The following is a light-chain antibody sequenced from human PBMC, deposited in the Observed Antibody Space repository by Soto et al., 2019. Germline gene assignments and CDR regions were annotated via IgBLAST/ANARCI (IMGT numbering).Light chain of an antibody. Sequence: QSVLTQPPSVSGAPGQRVTISCTGSSSNIGAGYDVHWYQQLPGTAPKLLIYGNSNRPSGVPDRFSGSKSGTSASLAITGLQAEDEADYYCQSYDSSRSVVFCGGTKLTVL. V-gene: IGLV1-40*01. CDR3: QSYDSSRSVV. CDR2: GNS. CDR1: SSNIGAGYD. J-gene: IGLJ2*01.